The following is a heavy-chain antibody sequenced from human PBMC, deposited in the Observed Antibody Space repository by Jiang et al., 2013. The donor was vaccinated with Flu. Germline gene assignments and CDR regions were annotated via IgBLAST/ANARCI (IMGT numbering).Heavy chain of an antibody. V-gene: IGHV1-18*01. D-gene: IGHD6-19*01. J-gene: IGHJ5*02. CDR2: ISAYNDNT. Sequence: GAEVKKPGASVKVSCKASGYTFSSYGFTWVRQAPGQGLEWMGWISAYNDNTISAQKLQGRVTMTTDTSTSTAYMELRSLRSDDTAVYYCARDIAVAGSGYNWFDPWGQGTLVTVSS. CDR3: ARDIAVAGSGYNWFDP. CDR1: GYTFSSYG.